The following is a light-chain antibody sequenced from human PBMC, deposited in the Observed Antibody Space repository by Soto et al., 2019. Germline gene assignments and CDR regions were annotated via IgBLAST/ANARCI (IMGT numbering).Light chain of an antibody. CDR2: GAS. J-gene: IGKJ1*01. Sequence: EIVLTQSPGTLSLSPGERATLSCRASQSVSSSYLAWYQQKPGQAPRLFIYGASSRATGIPDRFSGSGSGTDFTLTISRLEPEDFAVYYCQQYGTSPRTCGQGTKVEIK. CDR3: QQYGTSPRT. V-gene: IGKV3-20*01. CDR1: QSVSSSY.